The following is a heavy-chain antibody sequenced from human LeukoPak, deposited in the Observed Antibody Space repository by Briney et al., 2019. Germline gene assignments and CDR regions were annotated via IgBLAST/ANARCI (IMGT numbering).Heavy chain of an antibody. D-gene: IGHD6-19*01. CDR3: ATKQWLAPPPDS. J-gene: IGHJ4*02. V-gene: IGHV3-74*01. CDR2: INTDGTVT. CDR1: GYPVSKYW. Sequence: GGSLRLSCAASGYPVSKYWMRWVRQAPGKGLESVSRINTDGTVTTYADSVKGRFTVSRDNADNTMFLQMNSVGDEDTAVYYCATKQWLAPPPDSWGQGTRVTVSS.